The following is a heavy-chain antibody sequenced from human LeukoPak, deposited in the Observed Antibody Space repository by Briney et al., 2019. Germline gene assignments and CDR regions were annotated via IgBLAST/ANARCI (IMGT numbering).Heavy chain of an antibody. CDR3: ARLSGAAAFDP. V-gene: IGHV1-46*01. J-gene: IGHJ5*02. D-gene: IGHD6-13*01. Sequence: ASVKVSCKASGYTFTSYYMHWVRQAPGQGLEWMGIINPSGGSTSYAQKFQGRVTMTTDTSTSTAYMELRSLRSDDTAVYYCARLSGAAAFDPWGQGTLVTVSS. CDR1: GYTFTSYY. CDR2: INPSGGST.